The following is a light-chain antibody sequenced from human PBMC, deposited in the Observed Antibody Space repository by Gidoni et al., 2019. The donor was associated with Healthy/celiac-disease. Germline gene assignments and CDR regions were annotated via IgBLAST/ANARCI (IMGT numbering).Light chain of an antibody. CDR1: QSISSY. CDR3: QQSYSTPPR. J-gene: IGKJ3*01. V-gene: IGKV1-39*01. Sequence: DMQMTQSPSSLSASVGDRVTITCRASQSISSYLDWYQQKPGKAPKLLIYAASSLQSGVPSRFSGSGSGTDFTLTISSLQPEDFATYYCQQSYSTPPRFGPGTKVDIK. CDR2: AAS.